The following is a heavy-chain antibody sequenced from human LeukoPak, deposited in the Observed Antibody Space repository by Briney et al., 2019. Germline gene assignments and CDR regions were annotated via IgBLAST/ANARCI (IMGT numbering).Heavy chain of an antibody. Sequence: ASVKVSCKASGYTFTSYYMHWVRQAPGQGLEWMGIINPSGGSTSHAQKFQGRVTMTRDMSTSTAYMELRSLRSDDTAVYYCAREYDSSGHYYDVDYWGQGTLVTVSS. V-gene: IGHV1-46*01. CDR1: GYTFTSYY. D-gene: IGHD3-22*01. J-gene: IGHJ4*02. CDR2: INPSGGST. CDR3: AREYDSSGHYYDVDY.